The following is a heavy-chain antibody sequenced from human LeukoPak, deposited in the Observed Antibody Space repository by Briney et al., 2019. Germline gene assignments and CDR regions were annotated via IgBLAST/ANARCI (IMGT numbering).Heavy chain of an antibody. CDR1: GYTLTELS. J-gene: IGHJ3*02. Sequence: ASAKVSCKVSGYTLTELSMHWVRQAPGKGLEWMGGFDPEDGETIYAQKFQGRVTMTEDTSTDTAYMELSSLRSEDTAVYYCATDQGISVGVPDAFDIWGQGTMVTVSS. CDR3: ATDQGISVGVPDAFDI. V-gene: IGHV1-24*01. CDR2: FDPEDGET. D-gene: IGHD3-10*01.